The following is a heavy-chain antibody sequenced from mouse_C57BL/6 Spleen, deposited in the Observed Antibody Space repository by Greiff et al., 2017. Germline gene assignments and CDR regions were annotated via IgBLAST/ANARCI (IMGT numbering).Heavy chain of an antibody. V-gene: IGHV10-1*01. CDR1: GFSFNTYA. CDR2: IRSKSNNYAT. Sequence: EVHLVESGGGLVQPKGSLKLSCAASGFSFNTYAMNWVRQAPGKGLEWVARIRSKSNNYATYYADSVKDRFTISRDDSESMLYLQMNNLKTEDTAMYYCVRQSRQLRLLSWFAYWGQGTLVTVSA. D-gene: IGHD3-2*02. J-gene: IGHJ3*01. CDR3: VRQSRQLRLLSWFAY.